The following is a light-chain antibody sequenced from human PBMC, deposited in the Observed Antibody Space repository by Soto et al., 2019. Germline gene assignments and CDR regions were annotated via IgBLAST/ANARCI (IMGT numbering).Light chain of an antibody. V-gene: IGKV2-30*01. J-gene: IGKJ1*01. CDR1: QSLVYSNGNAY. Sequence: DAVLTQSPLSLPVTLGQPAAISCRSSQSLVYSNGNAYLIWFQQRPGQSPRRLIYQVSTRDAGVPDRFSGSGSGTYFTLTISRVEAEDVGLYYCMQGTHWPWTFGQGNKVEIQ. CDR3: MQGTHWPWT. CDR2: QVS.